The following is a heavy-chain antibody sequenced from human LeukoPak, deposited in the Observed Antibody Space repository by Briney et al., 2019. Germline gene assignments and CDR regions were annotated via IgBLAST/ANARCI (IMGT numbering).Heavy chain of an antibody. V-gene: IGHV3-23*01. D-gene: IGHD2-15*01. J-gene: IGHJ4*02. CDR2: ISGSGGST. CDR3: VKRACSGGSCFSDN. CDR1: GFTFSSYT. Sequence: GGSLRLSCAASGFTFSSYTMSWVRQAPGKGLEWVSAISGSGGSTYYADSVKGRFTISRDNSENTLHLQMNSLRAEDTAVYYCVKRACSGGSCFSDNWGQGTLVTVSS.